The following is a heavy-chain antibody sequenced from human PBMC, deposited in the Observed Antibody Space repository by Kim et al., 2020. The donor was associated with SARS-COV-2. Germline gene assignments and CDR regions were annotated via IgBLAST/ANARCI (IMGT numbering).Heavy chain of an antibody. CDR3: AKPTFGSGSYYKGGFDY. J-gene: IGHJ4*02. D-gene: IGHD3-10*01. V-gene: IGHV3-30*18. Sequence: GGSLRLSCAASGFTFSSYGMHWVRQAPGKGLEWVAVISYDGSNKYYADSVKGRFTIYRDNSKNTLYLQMNSLRAEDTAVYYCAKPTFGSGSYYKGGFDYWGQGTLVTVSS. CDR2: ISYDGSNK. CDR1: GFTFSSYG.